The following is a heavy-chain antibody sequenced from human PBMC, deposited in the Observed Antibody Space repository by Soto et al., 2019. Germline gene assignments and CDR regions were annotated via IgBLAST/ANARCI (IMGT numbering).Heavy chain of an antibody. J-gene: IGHJ4*02. V-gene: IGHV3-7*04. D-gene: IGHD2-21*02. CDR3: TRGGRDLDF. Sequence: VQVVESGGTLVQPGGSLRLSCEVSGFDFPGFWMNWVRQAPGKGLEWVANINHGGSETNFLDSVKGRFTISRDNAKSTLYLQMNSLRVEDTAVCYCTRGGRDLDFWGQGTVVIVSS. CDR1: GFDFPGFW. CDR2: INHGGSET.